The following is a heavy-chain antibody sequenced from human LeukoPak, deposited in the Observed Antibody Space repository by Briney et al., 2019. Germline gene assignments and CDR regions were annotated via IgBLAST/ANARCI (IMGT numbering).Heavy chain of an antibody. V-gene: IGHV3-23*01. CDR3: ARNYYEPTYDYYFDC. J-gene: IGHJ4*02. D-gene: IGHD1-26*01. CDR2: ISGSGGST. Sequence: GGSLRLSCAASGFTFRSYAMSWVRQAPGKGLEWVSAISGSGGSTYYADSVSGRLAISRDNSKNTLYLHMNSLRAEDTALYYCARNYYEPTYDYYFDCWGQGTLVTVSS. CDR1: GFTFRSYA.